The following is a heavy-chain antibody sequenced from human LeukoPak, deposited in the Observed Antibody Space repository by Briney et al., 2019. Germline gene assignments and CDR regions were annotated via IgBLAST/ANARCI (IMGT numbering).Heavy chain of an antibody. CDR2: IKSKTDGGTT. D-gene: IGHD2-2*01. J-gene: IGHJ4*02. Sequence: PGGSLRLSCAASGFTFSNAWMSWVRQAPGKGLEWVGRIKSKTDGGTTDYAAPVKGRFTISRDDSKNTLYLQMNSLKTEDTAVYYCTTGTIRYCSSTRCYYDYWGQGTLVTVSS. CDR1: GFTFSNAW. CDR3: TTGTIRYCSSTRCYYDY. V-gene: IGHV3-15*01.